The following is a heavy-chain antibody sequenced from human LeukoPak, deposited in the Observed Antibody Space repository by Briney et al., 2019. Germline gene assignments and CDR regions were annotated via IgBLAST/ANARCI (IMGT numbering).Heavy chain of an antibody. V-gene: IGHV4-4*07. CDR2: IYTSRST. CDR3: ARDGRYYGSGSYYTYYYYGMDV. D-gene: IGHD3-10*01. CDR1: GGSISSYY. J-gene: IGHJ6*02. Sequence: SETLSLTCTVSGGSISSYYWSWIRQPAGKGLEWIGRIYTSRSTNYNPSLKSRVTMSVDTSKNQFSLKLSSVTAADTAVYYRARDGRYYGSGSYYTYYYYGMDVWGQGTTVTVSS.